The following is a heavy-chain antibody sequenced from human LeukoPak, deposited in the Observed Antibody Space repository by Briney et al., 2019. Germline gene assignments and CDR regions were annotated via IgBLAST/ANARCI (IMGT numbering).Heavy chain of an antibody. CDR3: VKVQAGSTFYY. J-gene: IGHJ4*02. V-gene: IGHV3-64D*09. CDR1: GFTFSSYA. CDR2: ISSNGAGT. D-gene: IGHD6-13*01. Sequence: GGSLRLSCSASGFTFSSYAICWVRQAPGKGLEYASSISSNGAGTQYADSVKGRFTISRDNSRNTLYLQMSSLRPEDTAVYYCVKVQAGSTFYYWGQGTLVTVSS.